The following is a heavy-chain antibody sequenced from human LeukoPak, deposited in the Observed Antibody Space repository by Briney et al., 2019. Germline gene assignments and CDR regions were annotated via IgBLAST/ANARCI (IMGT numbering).Heavy chain of an antibody. CDR2: IYTTGST. CDR3: ARRPYSGSYYRAEYFQH. Sequence: SETLSLTCTVSGDSISNYYWSWIRQPAGKGLEWIGRIYTTGSTNYNPSLKSRVTISVDTSKNQFSLKLSSVTAADTAVYYCARRPYSGSYYRAEYFQHWGQGTLVTVSS. D-gene: IGHD1-26*01. J-gene: IGHJ1*01. CDR1: GDSISNYY. V-gene: IGHV4-4*07.